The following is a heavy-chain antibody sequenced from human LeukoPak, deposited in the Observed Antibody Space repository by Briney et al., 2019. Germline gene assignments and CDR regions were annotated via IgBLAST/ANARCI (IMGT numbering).Heavy chain of an antibody. J-gene: IGHJ4*02. D-gene: IGHD3-10*01. CDR2: ISAYNGDT. Sequence: GESLKISCKASGYSFASFGINWVRQAPGQGLEWMGWISAYNGDTNYAQNLQGRVTMTTDTSTSTAYMDLRSLRSDDTAVYYCARGGYYGSGSFPDYWGQGTLVTVSS. CDR3: ARGGYYGSGSFPDY. V-gene: IGHV1-18*01. CDR1: GYSFASFG.